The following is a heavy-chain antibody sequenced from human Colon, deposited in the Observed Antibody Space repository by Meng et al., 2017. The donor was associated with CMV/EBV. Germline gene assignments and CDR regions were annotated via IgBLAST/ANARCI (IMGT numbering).Heavy chain of an antibody. CDR3: ARDRYCSRTSCHTYGMDV. V-gene: IGHV3-21*01. CDR2: ISSSSSYI. CDR1: GFTFSSYS. Sequence: GESLKISCAASGFTFSSYSMNWVRQAPGKGLEWVSSISSSSSYIYYADSVKGRFTISRDNAKNSLYLQMNSLRAEDTAVYYCARDRYCSRTSCHTYGMDVWGQGTTVTVSS. D-gene: IGHD2-2*02. J-gene: IGHJ6*02.